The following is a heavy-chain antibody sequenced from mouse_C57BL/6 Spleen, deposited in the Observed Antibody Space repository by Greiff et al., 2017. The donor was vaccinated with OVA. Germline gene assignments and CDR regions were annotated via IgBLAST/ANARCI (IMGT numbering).Heavy chain of an antibody. Sequence: VQLQQSGAELVKPGASVKISCKASGYAFSSYWMNWVKQRPGKGLEWIGQIYPGDGDTNYNGKFKGKATLTADKSSSTAYMQLSSLTSEDSAVYFCARSIATVEDFDYWGQGTTLTVSS. CDR1: GYAFSSYW. V-gene: IGHV1-80*01. CDR3: ARSIATVEDFDY. J-gene: IGHJ2*01. CDR2: IYPGDGDT. D-gene: IGHD1-1*01.